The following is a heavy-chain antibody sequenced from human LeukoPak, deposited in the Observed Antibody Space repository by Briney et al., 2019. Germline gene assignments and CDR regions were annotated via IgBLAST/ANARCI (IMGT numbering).Heavy chain of an antibody. CDR2: INPNSVGT. D-gene: IGHD3/OR15-3a*01. CDR1: GYTFTAYY. Sequence: ASVKVSCKASGYTFTAYYLHWVRQAPGRGLEWMGWINPNSVGTNYEQTFQGRVTMTRETSISTAYEDLSTRRSDDTAVYYCARVADFRQSFDFWGQGTLVTVS. V-gene: IGHV1-2*02. J-gene: IGHJ4*02. CDR3: ARVADFRQSFDF.